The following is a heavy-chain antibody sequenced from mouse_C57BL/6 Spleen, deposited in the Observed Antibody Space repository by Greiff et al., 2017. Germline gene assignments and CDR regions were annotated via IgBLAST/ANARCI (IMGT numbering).Heavy chain of an antibody. CDR3: ARQGRHYAMDY. CDR2: ISSGGSYT. V-gene: IGHV5-6*01. J-gene: IGHJ4*01. Sequence: EVNLVESGGDLVKPGGSLKLSCAASGFTFSSYGMSWVRQTPDKRLEWVATISSGGSYTYYPDSVKGRFTISRDNAKNTRYLQVSGLKSEDTAMYYCARQGRHYAMDYWGQGTSVTVSS. CDR1: GFTFSSYG.